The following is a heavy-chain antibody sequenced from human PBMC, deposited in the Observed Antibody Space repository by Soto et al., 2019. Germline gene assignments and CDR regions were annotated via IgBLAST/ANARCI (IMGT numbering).Heavy chain of an antibody. CDR1: GFTFSSYG. D-gene: IGHD3-10*01. V-gene: IGHV3-30*18. CDR2: ISYDGSNK. Sequence: GGSLRLSCAASGFTFSSYGMHWVRQAPGKGLEWVAVISYDGSNKYYADSVKGRFTISRDNSKNTLYLQMNSLRAEDTAVYYCAKSRQLWFGELTSVYFDYWGQGTLVTVSS. CDR3: AKSRQLWFGELTSVYFDY. J-gene: IGHJ4*02.